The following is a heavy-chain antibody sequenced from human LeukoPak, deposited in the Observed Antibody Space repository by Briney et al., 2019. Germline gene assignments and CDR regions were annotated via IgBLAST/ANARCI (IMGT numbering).Heavy chain of an antibody. V-gene: IGHV1-24*01. D-gene: IGHD6-13*01. CDR1: GYTLTELS. J-gene: IGHJ4*02. CDR2: FDPEDGET. Sequence: GASVKASCKVSGYTLTELSMHWVRQAPGKGLEWMGGFDPEDGETIYAQKFQGRVTMTEDTSTDTAYMELSSLRSEDTAVYYCATDGRAGTGYFDYWGQGTLVTVSS. CDR3: ATDGRAGTGYFDY.